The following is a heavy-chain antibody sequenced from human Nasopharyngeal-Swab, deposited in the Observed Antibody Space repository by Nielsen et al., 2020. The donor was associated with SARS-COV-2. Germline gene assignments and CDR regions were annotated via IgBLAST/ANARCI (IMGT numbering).Heavy chain of an antibody. Sequence: SETLSLTCTVSGGSISSYYWSWIRQPAGKGLEWIGRIYTSGSTNYNPSLKSRVTMSVDTSKNQFSLKLSSVTAADTAVYYCARGPDYYDFWSGYDYGMDVWGQGTTVTVSS. CDR1: GGSISSYY. D-gene: IGHD3-3*01. V-gene: IGHV4-4*07. CDR3: ARGPDYYDFWSGYDYGMDV. CDR2: IYTSGST. J-gene: IGHJ6*02.